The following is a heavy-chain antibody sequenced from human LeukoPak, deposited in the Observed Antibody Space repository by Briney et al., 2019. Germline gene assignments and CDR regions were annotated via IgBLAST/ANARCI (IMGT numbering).Heavy chain of an antibody. V-gene: IGHV4-31*03. D-gene: IGHD3-9*01. J-gene: IGHJ4*02. CDR2: VYHTGRI. Sequence: SETLSPTCSASGGSITSGGYYWTWIRQHPEKGLEWIGYVYHTGRIRYNPSLESRVSMSIDTSKNQFSLNLNSVTAADTAVYYCARGLGDSFGFDYWGRGTLVTVSS. CDR3: ARGLGDSFGFDY. CDR1: GGSITSGGYY.